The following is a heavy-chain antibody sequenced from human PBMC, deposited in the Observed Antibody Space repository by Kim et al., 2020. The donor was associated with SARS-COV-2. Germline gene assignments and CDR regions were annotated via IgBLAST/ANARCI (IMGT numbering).Heavy chain of an antibody. D-gene: IGHD3-22*01. CDR3: ARVDDSSGYTGRYFDL. V-gene: IGHV1-69*13. CDR2: IIPIFGTA. Sequence: SVKVSCKASGGTFSSYAISWVRQAPGQGLEWMGGIIPIFGTANYAQKFQGRVTITADESTSTAYMELSSLRSEDTAVYYCARVDDSSGYTGRYFDLWGRGTLVTVSS. J-gene: IGHJ2*01. CDR1: GGTFSSYA.